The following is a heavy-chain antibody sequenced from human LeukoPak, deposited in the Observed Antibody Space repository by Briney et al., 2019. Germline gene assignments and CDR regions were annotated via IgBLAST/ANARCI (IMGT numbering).Heavy chain of an antibody. D-gene: IGHD3-10*01. CDR2: IYSGGST. CDR3: ARDSMVRGVIL. Sequence: GGSLRLSCAASGFTVSSNYMSWVRQAPGKGLEWVPVIYSGGSTYYADSVKGRFTTSRDNSKNTLYLQMNSLRAEDTAVYYCARDSMVRGVILWGQGTPVTVSS. CDR1: GFTVSSNY. V-gene: IGHV3-66*02. J-gene: IGHJ4*02.